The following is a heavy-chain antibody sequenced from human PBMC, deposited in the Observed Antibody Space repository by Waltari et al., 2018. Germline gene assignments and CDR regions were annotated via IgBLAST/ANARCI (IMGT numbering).Heavy chain of an antibody. CDR3: GRSSGWYVGYWYFDL. Sequence: EVQLVESGGGLVQPGGSLRLSCAASGFTVSSNYMSWVRQAPGKGLEWVSVIYSGGSTYYADSVKGRFTISRDNSKNTLYLQMNSLRAEDTAVYYCGRSSGWYVGYWYFDLWGRGTLVTVSS. V-gene: IGHV3-66*02. D-gene: IGHD6-19*01. CDR1: GFTVSSNY. CDR2: IYSGGST. J-gene: IGHJ2*01.